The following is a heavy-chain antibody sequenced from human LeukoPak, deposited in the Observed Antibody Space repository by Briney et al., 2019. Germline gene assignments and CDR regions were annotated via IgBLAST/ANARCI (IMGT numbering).Heavy chain of an antibody. CDR1: GGSISSYY. CDR2: ISYSGST. J-gene: IGHJ5*02. D-gene: IGHD6-19*01. Sequence: SETLSLTCTVSGGSISSYYWSWIRRPPGKGLEWVGYISYSGSTNYNPSLKSRVTISVDTSKNQFSLKLSSVTAADTAVYYCASQAGIAVAGTGWFDPWGQGTLVTVSS. V-gene: IGHV4-59*12. CDR3: ASQAGIAVAGTGWFDP.